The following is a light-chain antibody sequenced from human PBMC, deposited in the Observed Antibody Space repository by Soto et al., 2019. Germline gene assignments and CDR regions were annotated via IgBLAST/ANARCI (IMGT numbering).Light chain of an antibody. CDR1: SSDVSGYKY. V-gene: IGLV2-14*01. J-gene: IGLJ1*01. CDR2: DVS. CDR3: SSYTSSTTYV. Sequence: QSALTQPASVSGSPGQSITISCTGTSSDVSGYKYVSWYQHHPGKGPKLMLYDVSNRPSGVSNRFSGSKSGNTASLTISGLQAEDEADYYCSSYTSSTTYVFGTGTKVTVL.